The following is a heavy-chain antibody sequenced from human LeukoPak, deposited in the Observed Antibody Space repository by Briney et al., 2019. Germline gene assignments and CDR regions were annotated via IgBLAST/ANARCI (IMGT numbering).Heavy chain of an antibody. J-gene: IGHJ5*02. CDR1: RFTFSSYA. D-gene: IGHD3-10*01. V-gene: IGHV3-23*01. CDR3: AKGSEDGLLWFGEFEWFDP. Sequence: GGSLRLSCAASRFTFSSYAMSWVRQAPGKGLEWVSAISGSGGSTYYADSVKGRFTISRDNSKNTLYLQMNSLRAEDTAVYYCAKGSEDGLLWFGEFEWFDPWGQGTLVTVSS. CDR2: ISGSGGST.